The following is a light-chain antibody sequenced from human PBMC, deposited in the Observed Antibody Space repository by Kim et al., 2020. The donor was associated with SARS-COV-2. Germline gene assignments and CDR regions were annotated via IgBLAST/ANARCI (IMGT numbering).Light chain of an antibody. CDR1: SSDVGSYNL. CDR2: DVT. V-gene: IGLV2-23*02. J-gene: IGLJ3*02. Sequence: QSALTQPASVSGSLGQSITISCTGTSSDVGSYNLVSWYQQHPGKAPKFMIYDVTKRPSGVSNRFSGSQSGNTASLTISGLQAEDEADYYCCSYAGSSTFGVFGGGTQLTVL. CDR3: CSYAGSSTFGV.